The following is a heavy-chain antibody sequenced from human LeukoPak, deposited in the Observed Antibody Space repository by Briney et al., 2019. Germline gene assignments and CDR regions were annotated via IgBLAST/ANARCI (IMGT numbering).Heavy chain of an antibody. J-gene: IGHJ4*02. CDR3: ARPRSWYSGYAFDY. D-gene: IGHD5-12*01. V-gene: IGHV4-34*01. Sequence: SETLSLTCAVYGGSFSGYYWSWIRQPPGKGLEWIGEINHSGSTNYNPSLKSRVTISVDTSKNQFSLKLSSVTAADTAVYYCARPRSWYSGYAFDYWGQGTLVTVSS. CDR2: INHSGST. CDR1: GGSFSGYY.